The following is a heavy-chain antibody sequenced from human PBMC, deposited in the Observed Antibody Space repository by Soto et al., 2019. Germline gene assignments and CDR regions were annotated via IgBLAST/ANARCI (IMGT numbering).Heavy chain of an antibody. Sequence: GGSLRLSCAASGFTFSSYGMHWVRQAPGKGLEWVAVISYDGSNKYYADSVKGRFTISRDNSKNTLYLQMNSLRAEDTAVYYCAKDSSSSWPPRSRIILIHPNEAYDYWGQGTLVTVSS. CDR3: AKDSSSSWPPRSRIILIHPNEAYDY. CDR2: ISYDGSNK. CDR1: GFTFSSYG. D-gene: IGHD6-13*01. J-gene: IGHJ4*02. V-gene: IGHV3-30*18.